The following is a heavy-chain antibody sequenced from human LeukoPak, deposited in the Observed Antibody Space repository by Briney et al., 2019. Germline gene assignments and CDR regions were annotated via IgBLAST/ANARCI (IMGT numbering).Heavy chain of an antibody. CDR1: GFTFDDYA. CDR3: AKDGSPYSSSWYKTYYYYYMDV. J-gene: IGHJ6*03. D-gene: IGHD6-13*01. Sequence: GSLRLSCAASGFTFDDYAMHWVRQAPGKGLEWVSLISWDGGSTYYAASVKGRFTISRDNSKNSLYLQMNSLRAEDTALYYCAKDGSPYSSSWYKTYYYYYMDVWGKGTTVTVSS. CDR2: ISWDGGST. V-gene: IGHV3-43D*03.